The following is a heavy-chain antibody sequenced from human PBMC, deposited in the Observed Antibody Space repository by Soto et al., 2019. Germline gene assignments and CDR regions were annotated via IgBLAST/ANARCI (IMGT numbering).Heavy chain of an antibody. V-gene: IGHV4-59*01. D-gene: IGHD3-10*01. CDR1: GGSISSYY. Sequence: SETLSLTCTVSGGSISSYYWSWIRQPPGKGLEWIGYIYYSGSTNYNPSLKSRVTISVDTSKNQFSLKLSSVTAADTAVYYCARSTYYYGSGSYFGPWGQGTLVTAPQ. CDR2: IYYSGST. J-gene: IGHJ5*02. CDR3: ARSTYYYGSGSYFGP.